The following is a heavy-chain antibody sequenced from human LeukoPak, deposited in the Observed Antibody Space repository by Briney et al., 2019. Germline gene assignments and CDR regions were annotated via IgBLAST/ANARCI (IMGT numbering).Heavy chain of an antibody. CDR1: GYTFTSYG. CDR3: AREEGVSGSDYCYYGMDV. D-gene: IGHD1-26*01. CDR2: ISAYNGNT. J-gene: IGHJ6*02. Sequence: ASVKVSCKASGYTFTSYGISWVRQAPGQGLEWMGWISAYNGNTNYAQRLQGRVTMTTDTSTSTAYMELRSLRSDDTAVYYCAREEGVSGSDYCYYGMDVWGQGTTVTVSS. V-gene: IGHV1-18*01.